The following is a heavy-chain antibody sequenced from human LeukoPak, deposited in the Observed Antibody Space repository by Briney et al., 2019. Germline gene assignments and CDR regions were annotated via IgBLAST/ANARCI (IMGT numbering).Heavy chain of an antibody. V-gene: IGHV3-23*01. CDR2: ISGSGGST. J-gene: IGHJ4*02. Sequence: GGTLRLSCAASGFTFSSYGMSWVRQAPGKGLEWVSGISGSGGSTYYADSVKGRFTISRDNSKNTLYLQMNSLRAEDTAVYYCAKLISGYFDYWGQGTLVTVSS. CDR3: AKLISGYFDY. CDR1: GFTFSSYG. D-gene: IGHD2-8*01.